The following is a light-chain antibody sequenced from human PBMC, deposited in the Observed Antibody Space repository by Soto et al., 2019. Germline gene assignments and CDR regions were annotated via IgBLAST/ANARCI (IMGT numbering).Light chain of an antibody. J-gene: IGKJ4*01. Sequence: DIQMTQSPSTLSASVGDRVTITCGASQSISSWLGWYQQKPGKAPKLLIYKASSLESGVPSRFSGSGSGTEFTLTISSLQPEDFATYYCQQFNSYPHAFGGGTKVDIK. V-gene: IGKV1-5*03. CDR1: QSISSW. CDR3: QQFNSYPHA. CDR2: KAS.